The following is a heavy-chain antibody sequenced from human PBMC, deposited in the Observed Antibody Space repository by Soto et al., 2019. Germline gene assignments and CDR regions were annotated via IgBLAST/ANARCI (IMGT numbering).Heavy chain of an antibody. CDR3: ARGGYDGQLPVVDY. Sequence: SETLSLTCTVSGGSISSGDYYWSWIRQPPGKGLEWIGYIYYSGSTYYNPSLKSRVTISVDTSKNQFSLKLSSVTAADTAVYYCARGGYDGQLPVVDYWGQGTLVTVSS. CDR2: IYYSGST. V-gene: IGHV4-30-4*01. CDR1: GGSISSGDYY. J-gene: IGHJ4*02. D-gene: IGHD2-2*01.